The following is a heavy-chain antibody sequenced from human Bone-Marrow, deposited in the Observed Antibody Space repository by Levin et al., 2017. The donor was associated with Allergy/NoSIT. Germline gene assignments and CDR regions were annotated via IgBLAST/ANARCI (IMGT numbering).Heavy chain of an antibody. CDR3: ARDSSYCSGGSCYSDY. D-gene: IGHD2-15*01. CDR1: GGTFSSYP. J-gene: IGHJ4*02. CDR2: IIPILGIA. V-gene: IGHV1-69*04. Sequence: EASVKVSCKASGGTFSSYPISWVRQAPGQGLEWMGRIIPILGIANYAQKFQGRVTITADKSTSTAYMELSSLRSEDTAVYYCARDSSYCSGGSCYSDYWGQGTLVTVSS.